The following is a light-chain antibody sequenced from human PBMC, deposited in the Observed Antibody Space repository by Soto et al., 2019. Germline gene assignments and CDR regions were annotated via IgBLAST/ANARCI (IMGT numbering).Light chain of an antibody. V-gene: IGKV3-15*01. CDR3: QQYNNWPRAT. J-gene: IGKJ4*01. CDR2: RAT. Sequence: VMTQSPVTLSVSPGETATLSCRASQNINGNLAWYQQKPGQAPRLLIFRATARATGFPARFSASGSTTDFNLTISSLQSEDFAIYYCQQYNNWPRATFGGGTKVEMK. CDR1: QNINGN.